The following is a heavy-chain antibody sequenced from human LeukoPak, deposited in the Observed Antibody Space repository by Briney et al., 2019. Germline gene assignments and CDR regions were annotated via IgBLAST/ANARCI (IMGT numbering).Heavy chain of an antibody. J-gene: IGHJ4*02. CDR1: GFTFSSYG. CDR3: ARELRRLVAATFDY. D-gene: IGHD2-15*01. V-gene: IGHV3-30*19. CDR2: ISYDGSNK. Sequence: GGSLRLSCAASGFTFSSYGMHWVRQAPGKGLEWVAVISYDGSNKYYADSVKGRFTISRDNSKNTLYLQMNSLRAEDTAVYYCARELRRLVAATFDYWGQGTLVTVSS.